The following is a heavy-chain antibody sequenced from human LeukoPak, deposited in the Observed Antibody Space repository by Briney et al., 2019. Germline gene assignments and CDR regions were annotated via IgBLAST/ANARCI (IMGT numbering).Heavy chain of an antibody. CDR1: GFTFSSYG. V-gene: IGHV3-33*01. D-gene: IGHD6-13*01. CDR3: ARWYSSSWCTPDY. Sequence: GGSLRLSCAASGFTFSSYGMHWVRQAPGKGLEWVAVIWYDGSNKYYADSVKGRFTISRDNSKNTLYLQMNSLRAEDTAVYHCARWYSSSWCTPDYWGQGTLVTVSS. J-gene: IGHJ4*02. CDR2: IWYDGSNK.